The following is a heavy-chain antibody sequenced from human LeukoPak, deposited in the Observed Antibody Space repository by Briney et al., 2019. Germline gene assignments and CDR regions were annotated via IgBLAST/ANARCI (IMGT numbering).Heavy chain of an antibody. CDR3: ARDLARFLEWLLPDY. J-gene: IGHJ4*02. CDR1: GFTVSSNY. V-gene: IGHV3-53*05. Sequence: GGSLRLSCAASGFTVSSNYMSWVRQAPGKGLEWVSVIYSGGSTYYADSVKGRFTISRDNSKNTLYLQMNSLRAEDTAVYYCARDLARFLEWLLPDYWGQGTLVTVSS. D-gene: IGHD3-3*01. CDR2: IYSGGST.